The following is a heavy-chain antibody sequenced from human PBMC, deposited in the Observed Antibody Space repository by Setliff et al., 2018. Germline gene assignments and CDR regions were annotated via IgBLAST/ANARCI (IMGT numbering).Heavy chain of an antibody. CDR2: IHSSGDT. V-gene: IGHV4-61*02. CDR3: ARAAGYSSSWYHYYYGMDV. CDR1: GASISSGFYY. Sequence: PSETLSLTCTVSGASISSGFYYWSWIRQPAGKGLEWIGRIHSSGDTYYNPSLKSRVTISVETSKNQFSLKLSSVTAADTAVYYCARAAGYSSSWYHYYYGMDVWGQGTTVTVSS. D-gene: IGHD6-13*01. J-gene: IGHJ6*02.